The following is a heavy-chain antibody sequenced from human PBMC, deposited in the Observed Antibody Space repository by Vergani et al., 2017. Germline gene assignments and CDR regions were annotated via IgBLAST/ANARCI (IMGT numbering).Heavy chain of an antibody. CDR2: ISYDGSNK. D-gene: IGHD2-2*01. CDR1: GFTFSSYG. CDR3: AKDGCSSTSCYNGMDV. Sequence: QVQLVESGGGVVQPGRSLRLSCAASGFTFSSYGMHWVRQAPGKGLAWVAVISYDGSNKYYADSVKRRFTIPRDNSKNTLYLQMNSLRAEDTAVYYCAKDGCSSTSCYNGMDVWGQGTTVTVSS. V-gene: IGHV3-30*18. J-gene: IGHJ6*02.